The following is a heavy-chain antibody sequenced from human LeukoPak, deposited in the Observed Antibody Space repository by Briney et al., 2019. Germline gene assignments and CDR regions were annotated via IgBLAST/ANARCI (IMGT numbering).Heavy chain of an antibody. D-gene: IGHD6-13*01. V-gene: IGHV4-59*08. J-gene: IGHJ4*02. CDR3: ARHDSSSWYGGRPYFDY. Sequence: SETLSLTCTVSGGSISSYYWSWIRPPPGKGLEWIGYIYYSGSTNYNHSLKSRVTISVDTSKNQFSLKLSSVPAADTAVYYCARHDSSSWYGGRPYFDYWGQGTLVTVSS. CDR1: GGSISSYY. CDR2: IYYSGST.